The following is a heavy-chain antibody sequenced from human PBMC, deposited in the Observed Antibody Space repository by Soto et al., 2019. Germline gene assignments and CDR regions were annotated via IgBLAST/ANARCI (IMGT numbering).Heavy chain of an antibody. CDR1: GYNFTNYW. D-gene: IGHD5-12*01. J-gene: IGHJ4*02. CDR3: ARKGYSGYDLSYFDY. CDR2: IYPGDSDT. V-gene: IGHV5-51*01. Sequence: PGESLKISCKGSGYNFTNYWISWVRQMPGKGLEWMAIIYPGDSDTRYSPSFQGQVTISADKSIATAYLQWSSLKASDTAMYYCARKGYSGYDLSYFDYWGQGTLVTVSS.